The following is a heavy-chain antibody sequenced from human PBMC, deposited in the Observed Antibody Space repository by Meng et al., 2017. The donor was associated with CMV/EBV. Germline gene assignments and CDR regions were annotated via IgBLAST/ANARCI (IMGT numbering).Heavy chain of an antibody. J-gene: IGHJ4*02. CDR3: ARGDYFDY. Sequence: VQLGGSGGGLVKPGGSLRLSWAASGFTFSSYAMHWVRQAPGKGLEWVAVISYDGSNKYYADSVKGRFTISIDNSKNTLYLQMNSLRAEDTAVYYCARGDYFDYWGQGTLVTVSS. CDR1: GFTFSSYA. CDR2: ISYDGSNK. V-gene: IGHV3-30-3*01.